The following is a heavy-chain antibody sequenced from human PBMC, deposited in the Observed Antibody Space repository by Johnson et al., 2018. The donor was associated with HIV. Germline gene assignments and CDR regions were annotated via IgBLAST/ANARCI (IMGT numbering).Heavy chain of an antibody. CDR3: AKDRYIKGASTGFDI. J-gene: IGHJ3*02. CDR2: ISYDGSNK. D-gene: IGHD1-26*01. Sequence: VQLVESGGGVVQPGRSLRLTCAASGFTFSSYAMHWVRPAPGTGLEWVAVISYDGSNKYYADSVKGRFTTSRDNSKNTLYLQMNILRSEDTAVYYCAKDRYIKGASTGFDIWGQGTMVTVSS. V-gene: IGHV3-30*04. CDR1: GFTFSSYA.